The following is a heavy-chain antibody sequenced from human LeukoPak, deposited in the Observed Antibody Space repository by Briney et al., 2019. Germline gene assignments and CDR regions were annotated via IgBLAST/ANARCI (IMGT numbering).Heavy chain of an antibody. CDR2: IYYSGST. V-gene: IGHV4-59*01. Sequence: SETLSLTXTVSGGSIRSYYWSWIRQPPGKGLEWIGYIYYSGSTNYNPSLKSRVTISVDTSKNQFSLKLSSVTAADTAVYYCARDLENSVVVTAIGYWGQGTLVTVSS. J-gene: IGHJ4*02. D-gene: IGHD2-21*02. CDR1: GGSIRSYY. CDR3: ARDLENSVVVTAIGY.